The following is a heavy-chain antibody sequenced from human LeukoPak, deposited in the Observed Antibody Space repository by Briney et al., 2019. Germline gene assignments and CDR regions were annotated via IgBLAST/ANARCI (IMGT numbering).Heavy chain of an antibody. D-gene: IGHD1-26*01. V-gene: IGHV3-43D*03. J-gene: IGHJ4*02. CDR2: SWDGGST. Sequence: PGGSLRLSCAASGFTFDDYAMHWVRQAPGKGLEWVSLSWDGGSTYYADSVKGRFTISRDNRKDSLYLQMNTLKTEDTALYYCVKVGKQNHGSFWADYFDSWGQGTLVTVSS. CDR3: VKVGKQNHGSFWADYFDS. CDR1: GFTFDDYA.